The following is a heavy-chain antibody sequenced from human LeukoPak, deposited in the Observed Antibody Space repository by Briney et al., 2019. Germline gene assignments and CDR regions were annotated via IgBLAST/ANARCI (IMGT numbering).Heavy chain of an antibody. CDR3: ARESDGLGVFDI. V-gene: IGHV3-20*04. J-gene: IGHJ3*02. CDR1: GFTFSSYA. D-gene: IGHD2-8*01. Sequence: GGSLSLSCAASGFTFSSYAMSWVRQAPGKGLEWVSGINWNGDSTGYADSVKGRFTISRDNAKNSLYLQMNSLRAEDTALYYCARESDGLGVFDIWGQGTMVTVSS. CDR2: INWNGDST.